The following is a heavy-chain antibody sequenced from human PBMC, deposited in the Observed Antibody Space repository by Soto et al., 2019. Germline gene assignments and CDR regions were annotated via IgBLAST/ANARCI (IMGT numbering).Heavy chain of an antibody. CDR1: GDSVSSNSAA. Sequence: PSQTLSLTCAISGDSVSSNSAAWNWIRQSPSRGLEWLGRTYYRSKWYNDYAISVKSRITINPDTSKNQFSLQLNSVTPEDTAVYYCAREGDYDFWSGRSGYGMDVWGQGTTVTVSS. CDR3: AREGDYDFWSGRSGYGMDV. V-gene: IGHV6-1*01. J-gene: IGHJ6*02. CDR2: TYYRSKWYN. D-gene: IGHD3-3*01.